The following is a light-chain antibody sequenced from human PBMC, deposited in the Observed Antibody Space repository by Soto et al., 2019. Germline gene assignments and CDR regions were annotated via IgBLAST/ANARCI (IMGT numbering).Light chain of an antibody. Sequence: EIVMTQSPATLSVSPGERATLSCRASQSVNSNLAWYQQKAGQAPRLLIYGTSTRATGIPARFSGSGSGTEFTLTISSLQFQDFAVYYCQQYNNWPRTFGQGTKVDI. V-gene: IGKV3-15*01. CDR3: QQYNNWPRT. CDR1: QSVNSN. CDR2: GTS. J-gene: IGKJ1*01.